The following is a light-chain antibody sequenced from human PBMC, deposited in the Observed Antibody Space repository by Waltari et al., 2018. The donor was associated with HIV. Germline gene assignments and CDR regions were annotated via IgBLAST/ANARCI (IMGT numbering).Light chain of an antibody. J-gene: IGLJ3*02. Sequence: SYEVTQPPSVSAFPGQTARSIGSGDLLPKQYLYWYQKKAGQAPVLVIYKDTERPSGIPERFSGSSSVTTVTLTISGVQAEDEADYYCQSADSTGTYWMFGGGTTVTVL. CDR3: QSADSTGTYWM. CDR2: KDT. CDR1: LLPKQY. V-gene: IGLV3-25*03.